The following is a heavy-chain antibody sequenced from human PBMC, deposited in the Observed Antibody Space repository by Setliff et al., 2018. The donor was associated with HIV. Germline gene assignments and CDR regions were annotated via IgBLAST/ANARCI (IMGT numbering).Heavy chain of an antibody. D-gene: IGHD3-16*01. J-gene: IGHJ5*02. CDR3: ARDRSKYGTGSSAYNWFDP. V-gene: IGHV4-4*07. CDR1: TDSISNSH. CDR2: IFGSGTT. Sequence: SETLSLTCSVSTDSISNSHWSWMRQTAGKGLEWIGRIFGSGTTHYNPSLESRVTMSIDTAKKQFFLRLNSVTAADTAVYFCARDRSKYGTGSSAYNWFDPWGPGTLVTVSA.